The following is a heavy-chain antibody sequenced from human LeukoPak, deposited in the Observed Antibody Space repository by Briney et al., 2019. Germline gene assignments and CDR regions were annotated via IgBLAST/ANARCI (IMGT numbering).Heavy chain of an antibody. D-gene: IGHD2-8*01. Sequence: SETLSLTCAVYGGSFSGCYWSWIRQPPGKGLEWIGEINHSGSTNYNPSLKSRVTISVDTSKNQFSLKLSSVTAADTAVYYCARPVRYYYYYYMDVWGKGTTVTVSS. CDR1: GGSFSGCY. CDR3: ARPVRYYYYYYMDV. CDR2: INHSGST. V-gene: IGHV4-34*01. J-gene: IGHJ6*03.